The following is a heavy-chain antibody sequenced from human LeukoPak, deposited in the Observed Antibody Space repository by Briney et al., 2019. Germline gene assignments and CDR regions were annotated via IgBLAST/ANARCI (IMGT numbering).Heavy chain of an antibody. CDR3: AVGYSSGWYGFDY. Sequence: RGASLQISCKGSGYIFTSYWIGWVRQLPGEGLEWMGIIYPGDSDTRYSPSFQGQVTISADKSISTAYLQWSSLKASDTAMYYCAVGYSSGWYGFDYWGQGTLVTVSS. D-gene: IGHD6-19*01. CDR2: IYPGDSDT. V-gene: IGHV5-51*01. J-gene: IGHJ4*02. CDR1: GYIFTSYW.